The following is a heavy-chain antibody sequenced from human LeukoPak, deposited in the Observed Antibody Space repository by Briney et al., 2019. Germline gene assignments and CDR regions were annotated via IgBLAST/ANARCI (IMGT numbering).Heavy chain of an antibody. V-gene: IGHV3-33*01. CDR1: GFTFSSYG. CDR2: IWYDGSNK. D-gene: IGHD6-19*01. J-gene: IGHJ4*02. CDR3: ARDSLDSSGWYYFDY. Sequence: GRSLRLSCAASGFTFSSYGMHWVRQAPGKGLEWVGVIWYDGSNKYYADSVKGRFTISRDKSKNTLYLQMHRLRAEDTAVYYCARDSLDSSGWYYFDYWGQGTLVTVSS.